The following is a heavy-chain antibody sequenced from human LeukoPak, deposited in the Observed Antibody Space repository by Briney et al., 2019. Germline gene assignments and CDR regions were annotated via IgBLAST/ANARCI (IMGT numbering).Heavy chain of an antibody. CDR1: GGSISGFY. D-gene: IGHD3-3*01. CDR3: ARGDRYQILVY. J-gene: IGHJ4*02. V-gene: IGHV4-4*07. CDR2: IYTSGST. Sequence: PSETLSLSCTVSGGSISGFYWSWIRQPAGKGLEWIGRIYTSGSTNYNPSLKSRVTMSVDTSKNQFSLKLSSVTAADTAVYYCARGDRYQILVYWGQGTLVTVSS.